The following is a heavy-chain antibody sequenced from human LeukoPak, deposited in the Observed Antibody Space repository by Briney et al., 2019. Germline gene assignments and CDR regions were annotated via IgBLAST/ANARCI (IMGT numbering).Heavy chain of an antibody. CDR3: ARYPFDGYNYYFDY. V-gene: IGHV4-30-4*08. CDR1: GGSISSGDYY. D-gene: IGHD5-24*01. CDR2: IYYSGST. Sequence: SQTLSLTCTVSGGSISSGDYYWSWIRQPPGKGLEWIGYIYYSGSTYYNPSLKSRVTISVDTSKNQFSLKLSSVTAADTAVYYCARYPFDGYNYYFDYWGQGTLVTVSS. J-gene: IGHJ4*02.